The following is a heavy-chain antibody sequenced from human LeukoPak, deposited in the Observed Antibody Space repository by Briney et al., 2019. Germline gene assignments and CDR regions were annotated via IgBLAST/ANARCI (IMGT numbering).Heavy chain of an antibody. CDR1: GGTFSSYA. CDR2: IIPIFGTA. J-gene: IGHJ3*02. CDR3: AREYPSRDGYQGSYNYVPDAFDI. V-gene: IGHV1-69*13. Sequence: GASVKVSCKASGGTFSSYAISWVRQAPGQGLEWMGGIIPIFGTANYAQKFQGRVTITADESTSTAYMELSSLRSEDTAVYYCAREYPSRDGYQGSYNYVPDAFDIWGQGTMVTVSS. D-gene: IGHD5-24*01.